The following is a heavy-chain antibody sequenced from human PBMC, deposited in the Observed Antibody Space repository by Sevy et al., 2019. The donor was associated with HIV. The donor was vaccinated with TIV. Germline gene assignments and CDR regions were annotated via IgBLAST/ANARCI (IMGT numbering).Heavy chain of an antibody. CDR1: GFTVSSNY. D-gene: IGHD6-13*01. CDR3: ASERGSSSWYEGVIGYYYGMDV. J-gene: IGHJ6*02. CDR2: IYSGGST. Sequence: GGSLRLSCAASGFTVSSNYMSWVRQAPGKGLEWVSAIYSGGSTYYADSVKGRFTISRDNSKNTLYLQMNSLRAEDTAVYYCASERGSSSWYEGVIGYYYGMDVWGQGTTVTVSS. V-gene: IGHV3-53*01.